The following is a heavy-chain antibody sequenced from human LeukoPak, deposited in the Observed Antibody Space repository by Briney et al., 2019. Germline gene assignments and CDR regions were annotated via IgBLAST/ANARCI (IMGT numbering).Heavy chain of an antibody. J-gene: IGHJ4*02. CDR1: GFIFSNYA. CDR3: AGGLPPTMTPNSWNY. D-gene: IGHD5-24*01. Sequence: GGSLRLSCVVSGFIFSNYAMYWVRQAPGKGLEWVAVMSDDGSDEYYADSVKGRFTIFRDSSGTTLYLQMNTLRAEDTALYYCAGGLPPTMTPNSWNYWGQGTLVTASS. V-gene: IGHV3-30-3*01. CDR2: MSDDGSDE.